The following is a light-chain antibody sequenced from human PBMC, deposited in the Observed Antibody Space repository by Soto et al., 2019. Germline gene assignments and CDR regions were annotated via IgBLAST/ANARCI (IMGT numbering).Light chain of an antibody. Sequence: DIQMTQSPSSLSASVGDIVTITCRASQTIDNYLIWYQHKPGKAPNLLIYAASTLQTGVPSRFSGSGSGTNFTLTISSLQPEDFATYYCQQSFSSLWTFGQGTKVDIK. J-gene: IGKJ1*01. CDR3: QQSFSSLWT. V-gene: IGKV1-39*01. CDR1: QTIDNY. CDR2: AAS.